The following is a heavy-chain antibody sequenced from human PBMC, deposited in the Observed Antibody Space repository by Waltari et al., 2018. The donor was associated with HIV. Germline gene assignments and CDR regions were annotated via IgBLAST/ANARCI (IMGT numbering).Heavy chain of an antibody. CDR1: KFTFRNYG. Sequence: VESGGGVVQPGRSLRVSCAASKFTFRNYGMHWVRQAPGKGLEWVAVISYDGSNKYYADSVKGRFTISRDNSKNTLFLQMNSLRLEDTAVYYCAKDGLRTTSYFDDWGQGTLVTVSS. D-gene: IGHD4-17*01. CDR3: AKDGLRTTSYFDD. CDR2: ISYDGSNK. J-gene: IGHJ4*02. V-gene: IGHV3-30*18.